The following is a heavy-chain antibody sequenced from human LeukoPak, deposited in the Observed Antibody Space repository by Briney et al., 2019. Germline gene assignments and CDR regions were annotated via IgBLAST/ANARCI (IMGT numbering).Heavy chain of an antibody. J-gene: IGHJ4*02. CDR1: GFTFSDHW. D-gene: IGHD3-16*01. V-gene: IGHV3-74*01. CDR2: INTDGTTT. CDR3: VRALGDY. Sequence: GGSLRHSCAASGFTFSDHWMYWVRQAPGKGLVSVSHINTDGTTTNYADSVKGRFTISRDNAKNTLYLQMNSLRAEDTAVYYCVRALGDYWGQGTLVTVSS.